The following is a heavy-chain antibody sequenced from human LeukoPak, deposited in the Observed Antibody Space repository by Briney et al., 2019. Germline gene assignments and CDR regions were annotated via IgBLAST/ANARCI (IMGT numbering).Heavy chain of an antibody. V-gene: IGHV4-61*01. D-gene: IGHD4-23*01. CDR1: GGSVSSGSYY. CDR2: IYYSGST. J-gene: IGHJ6*02. CDR3: ARGEEVTPDYHYYGMDV. Sequence: SETLSLTCTVSGGSVSSGSYYWSWIRQPPGKGLEWIGYIYYSGSTNYNPSLKSRVTISVDTSKNQFSLKLSSVTAADTAVYYCARGEEVTPDYHYYGMDVWGQGTTVTVSS.